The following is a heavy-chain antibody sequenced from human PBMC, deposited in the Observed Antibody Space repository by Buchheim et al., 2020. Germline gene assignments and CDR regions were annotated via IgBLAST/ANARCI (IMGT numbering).Heavy chain of an antibody. Sequence: QVQLVESGGGLVKPGGSLRLACAASGFTFSDHYMSWIRQAPGKGLEWVSHISNSGSDVFYADSVKGRFTISRDNAKNSMYLQMNSLRAEDTAVYYCARDGFSNYIVSFMDVWGKGT. CDR1: GFTFSDHY. V-gene: IGHV3-11*04. CDR2: ISNSGSDV. J-gene: IGHJ6*04. D-gene: IGHD4-11*01. CDR3: ARDGFSNYIVSFMDV.